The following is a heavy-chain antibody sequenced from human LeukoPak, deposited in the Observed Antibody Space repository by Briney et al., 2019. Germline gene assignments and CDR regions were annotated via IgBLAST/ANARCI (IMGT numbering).Heavy chain of an antibody. CDR2: ISGSGGST. V-gene: IGHV3-23*01. D-gene: IGHD5-12*01. Sequence: GGSLRLSCAASGFTFSSYGMSWVRQAPGKGLEWVSAISGSGGSTYYADSVKGRFTISRDNSKNTLYLQMNSLRAEDTAVYYCAKDLSGYDLFDYWGQGALVTVSS. J-gene: IGHJ4*02. CDR1: GFTFSSYG. CDR3: AKDLSGYDLFDY.